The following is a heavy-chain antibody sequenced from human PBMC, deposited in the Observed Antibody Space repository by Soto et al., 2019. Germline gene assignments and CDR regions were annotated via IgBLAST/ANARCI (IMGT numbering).Heavy chain of an antibody. Sequence: EVQLVESGGGLVQPGGSLRLSCVDSGFTFSSYWMSWVRQAPVKGLEWVGNIKQGGSEENYVDSVKGRFTISRDNAKNSMYLQTNSLRAEDTAVYYCARIASSGRGWDVWGQGTTVVVSS. CDR1: GFTFSSYW. V-gene: IGHV3-7*01. CDR2: IKQGGSEE. J-gene: IGHJ6*02. CDR3: ARIASSGRGWDV. D-gene: IGHD3-10*01.